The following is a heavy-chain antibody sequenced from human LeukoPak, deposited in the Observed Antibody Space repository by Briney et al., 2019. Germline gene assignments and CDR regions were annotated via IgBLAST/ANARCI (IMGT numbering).Heavy chain of an antibody. J-gene: IGHJ4*02. D-gene: IGHD2-21*02. V-gene: IGHV1-18*01. CDR1: GYTFTSYG. CDR2: ISAYNGNT. CDR3: ARGMVTHSPPMYNDY. Sequence: ASVKVSCKASGYTFTSYGISWVRQAPGQGLEWMGWISAYNGNTNYAQKLQGRVTMTTDTSTSTAYMELRSLRSDDTAVYYCARGMVTHSPPMYNDYWGQGTLVTVSS.